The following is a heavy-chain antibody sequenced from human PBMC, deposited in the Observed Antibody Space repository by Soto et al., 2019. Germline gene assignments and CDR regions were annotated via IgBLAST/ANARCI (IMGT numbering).Heavy chain of an antibody. J-gene: IGHJ4*02. CDR2: IDPSDSQT. Sequence: PGESLKISCKGSGYTFTDYWIGWVRQLPGKGLEWMGRIDPSDSQTYYSPSFRGHVTISATKSITTVFLQCSSLRASDTAMYYCARQIYDSDTGPNFQYYFDSWGQGTPVTVSS. CDR3: ARQIYDSDTGPNFQYYFDS. D-gene: IGHD3-22*01. V-gene: IGHV5-10-1*01. CDR1: GYTFTDYW.